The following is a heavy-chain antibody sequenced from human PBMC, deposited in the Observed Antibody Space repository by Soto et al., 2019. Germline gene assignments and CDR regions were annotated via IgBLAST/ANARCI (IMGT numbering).Heavy chain of an antibody. D-gene: IGHD5-12*01. J-gene: IGHJ4*02. CDR2: LSGSGGST. CDR3: AKDSGYDHTD. V-gene: IGHV3-23*01. CDR1: GFTFGSSG. Sequence: EVQLLESGGGLVQPGGSLRLSCAASGFTFGSSGMSWVRQAPGKGLEWISGLSGSGGSTYYADSVKGRFTISRDTSKSTLYLQMHSLRVEDTAVDYCAKDSGYDHTDWGQGTLVTVSS.